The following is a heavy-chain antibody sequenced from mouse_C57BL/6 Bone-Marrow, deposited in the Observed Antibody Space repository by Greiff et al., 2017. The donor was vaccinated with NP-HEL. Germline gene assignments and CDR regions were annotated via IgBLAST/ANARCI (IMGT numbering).Heavy chain of an antibody. D-gene: IGHD1-1*01. CDR2: IDPEDGET. CDR3: AREFITTVVDLYAMDY. J-gene: IGHJ4*01. CDR1: GFNIKDYY. V-gene: IGHV14-2*01. Sequence: EVQLQESGAELVKPGASVKLSCTASGFNIKDYYMHWVKQRTEQGLEWIGRIDPEDGETKYAPKFQGKATITADTSSNTAYLQLSSLTSDDTAVYYCAREFITTVVDLYAMDYWGQGTSVTVSS.